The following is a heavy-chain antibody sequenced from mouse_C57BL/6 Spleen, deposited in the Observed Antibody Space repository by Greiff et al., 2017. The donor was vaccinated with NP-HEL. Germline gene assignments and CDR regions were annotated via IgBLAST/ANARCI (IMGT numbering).Heavy chain of an antibody. J-gene: IGHJ4*01. CDR1: GYTFTGYW. V-gene: IGHV1-9*01. Sequence: QVQLKQSGAELMKPGASVKLSCKATGYTFTGYWIEWVKQRPGHGLEWIGEILPGSGSTNYNEKFKGKATFTEDTSSNTAYMQLSSLTTEDSAIYYCARERQLRLPYAMDYWGQGTSGTVSS. CDR2: ILPGSGST. CDR3: ARERQLRLPYAMDY. D-gene: IGHD3-2*02.